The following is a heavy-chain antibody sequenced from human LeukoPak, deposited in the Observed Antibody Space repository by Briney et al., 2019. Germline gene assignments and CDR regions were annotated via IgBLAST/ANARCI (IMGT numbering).Heavy chain of an antibody. CDR1: GFTVSSNY. CDR2: IYSGGST. D-gene: IGHD1-14*01. CDR3: VKDNPLDY. Sequence: GGSLRLSCAASGFTVSSNYMSWVRQAPGKGLEWVSVIYSGGSTYYADSVKGRFTISRDNSKNTLYLHINSLRAEDTAVYYCVKDNPLDYWGQGTLVIVSS. V-gene: IGHV3-53*05. J-gene: IGHJ4*02.